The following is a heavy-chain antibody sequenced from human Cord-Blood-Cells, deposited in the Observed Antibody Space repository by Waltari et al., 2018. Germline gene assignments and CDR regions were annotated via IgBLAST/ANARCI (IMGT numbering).Heavy chain of an antibody. J-gene: IGHJ4*02. CDR2: ISYDGSNK. D-gene: IGHD7-27*01. V-gene: IGHV3-30*18. CDR1: GFTFSSYG. Sequence: QVQLVESGGGVVQPGRSLRLSCAASGFTFSSYGMHWVRQAPGKGLEWVAVISYDGSNKYYADAVKGRFTISRDNSKNTLYLQMNSLRAEDTAVYYCANGLGINYWGQGTLVTVSS. CDR3: ANGLGINY.